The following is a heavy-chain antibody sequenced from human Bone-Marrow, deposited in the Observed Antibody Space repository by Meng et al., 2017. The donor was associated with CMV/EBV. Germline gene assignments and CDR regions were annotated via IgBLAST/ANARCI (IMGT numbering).Heavy chain of an antibody. J-gene: IGHJ4*02. D-gene: IGHD1-26*01. V-gene: IGHV1-69*06. Sequence: SCQASGGTFSCYAISWVRQAPGQGLEWMGGIIPIFGTANYAQKFQGRVTITADKSTSTAYMELSSLRSEDTAVYYCARGVVGAIVYWGQGTLVTVSS. CDR1: GGTFSCYA. CDR2: IIPIFGTA. CDR3: ARGVVGAIVY.